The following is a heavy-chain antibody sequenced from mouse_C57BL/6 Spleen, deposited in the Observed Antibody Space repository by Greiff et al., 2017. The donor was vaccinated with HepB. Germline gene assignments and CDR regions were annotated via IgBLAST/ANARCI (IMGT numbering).Heavy chain of an antibody. D-gene: IGHD1-1*01. CDR2: IHPNSGST. Sequence: VQLQQPGAELVKPGASVKLSCKASGYTFTSYWMHWVKQRPGQGLEWIGMIHPNSGSTNYNEKFKSKATLTVDKSSSTAYMQLSSLTSEDSAVYYCARESFLRMDFDYWGQGTTLTVSS. V-gene: IGHV1-64*01. CDR3: ARESFLRMDFDY. J-gene: IGHJ2*01. CDR1: GYTFTSYW.